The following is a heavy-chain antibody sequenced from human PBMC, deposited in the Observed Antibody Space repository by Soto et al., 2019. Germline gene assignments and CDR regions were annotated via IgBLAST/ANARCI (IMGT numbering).Heavy chain of an antibody. CDR1: GGTSRSLS. V-gene: IGHV1-69*17. Sequence: QVQLVQSGAEVKKPGSSVKVSCKASGGTSRSLSITWVRQAPGQGLEWMGWITPLFGIPNYPQKFQGRLTITPDKSTGTAYLELSSLRSEDTAVYYCARDTHSAGGWFDTWGRGTLVTVSS. CDR3: ARDTHSAGGWFDT. J-gene: IGHJ5*02. CDR2: ITPLFGIP. D-gene: IGHD2-15*01.